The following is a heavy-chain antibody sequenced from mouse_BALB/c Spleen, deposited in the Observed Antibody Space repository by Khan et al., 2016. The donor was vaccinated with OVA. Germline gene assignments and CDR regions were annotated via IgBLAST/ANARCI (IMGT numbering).Heavy chain of an antibody. CDR3: ARGGVAY. J-gene: IGHJ3*01. CDR1: GFTFIDYG. CDR2: ISSVAYSI. Sequence: EVELVESGGGLVQHGGSRKLSCAASGFTFIDYGMAWVRQTPGKGPEWIAFISSVAYSIYYADTVTGRLPLYRENAKNTLYLEMSSLRSDDTAMYYCARGGVAYWGQGTLVTVSA. V-gene: IGHV5-15*02.